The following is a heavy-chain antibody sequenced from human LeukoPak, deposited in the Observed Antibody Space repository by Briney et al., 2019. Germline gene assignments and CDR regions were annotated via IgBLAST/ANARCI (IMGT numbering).Heavy chain of an antibody. Sequence: PGGSLRLSCAASGFSVGGNYISWVRQAPGKGLEWVSMLYSDGSIFHADSVKGRFTMSSDNSRNTLDLQMNSLRVEDTAVYFCARDRRRLRGMNGDGDAFDIWGQGTMVTVSS. D-gene: IGHD1-1*01. CDR3: ARDRRRLRGMNGDGDAFDI. V-gene: IGHV3-53*01. CDR2: LYSDGSI. CDR1: GFSVGGNY. J-gene: IGHJ3*02.